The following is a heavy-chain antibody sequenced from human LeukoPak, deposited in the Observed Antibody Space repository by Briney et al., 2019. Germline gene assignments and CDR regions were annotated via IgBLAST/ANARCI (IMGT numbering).Heavy chain of an antibody. Sequence: PGGSLRLSCAASGFTFDDYAMHWVRQAPGKGLEWVSGISWNSGSIGYADSMKGRFTISRDNAKNSLYLQMNSLRAEDTALYYCANGIAAAGRDAFDIWGQGTMVTVSS. CDR2: ISWNSGSI. V-gene: IGHV3-9*01. D-gene: IGHD6-13*01. CDR1: GFTFDDYA. J-gene: IGHJ3*02. CDR3: ANGIAAAGRDAFDI.